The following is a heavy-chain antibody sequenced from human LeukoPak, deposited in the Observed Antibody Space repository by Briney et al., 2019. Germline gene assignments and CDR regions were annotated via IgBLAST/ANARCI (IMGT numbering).Heavy chain of an antibody. D-gene: IGHD3-9*01. Sequence: PGGSLRLSCAASGFTFSSYGMHWVRQAPGKGLEWVAVIWYAGSNKYYADSVKGRFTISRDNSKNTLYLQMNSLRAEDTAVYYCARRGITIFSQDAFDIWGQGTMVTVSS. CDR3: ARRGITIFSQDAFDI. V-gene: IGHV3-33*01. CDR2: IWYAGSNK. CDR1: GFTFSSYG. J-gene: IGHJ3*02.